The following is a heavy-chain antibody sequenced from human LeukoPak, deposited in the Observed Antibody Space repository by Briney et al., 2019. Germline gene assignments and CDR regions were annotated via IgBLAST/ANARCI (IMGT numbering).Heavy chain of an antibody. D-gene: IGHD6-13*01. V-gene: IGHV4-38-2*02. CDR1: GYSISSGYY. CDR3: ARFHTSSWFFDS. J-gene: IGHJ4*02. Sequence: SSETLSLTCTVSGYSISSGYYWGWIRQPPGKGLEWIGSIYHSGSTYYNPSLKSRVTISVDTSKNQFSLKLRSVTAADTAVYYCARFHTSSWFFDSWGQGILVTVSS. CDR2: IYHSGST.